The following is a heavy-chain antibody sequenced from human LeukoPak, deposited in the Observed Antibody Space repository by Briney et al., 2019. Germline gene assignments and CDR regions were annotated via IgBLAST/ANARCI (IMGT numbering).Heavy chain of an antibody. CDR1: GYTFTGYY. CDR2: INPNSGGT. CDR3: ARAYCGGDCYSYYYYGMDV. Sequence: ASVKVSCKASGYTFTGYYMHWVRQAPGQGLEWMGWINPNSGGTNYAQKFQGWVTMTRDTSISTAYMELSRLRSDGTAVYYCARAYCGGDCYSYYYYGMDVWGQGTTVTVSS. D-gene: IGHD2-21*02. V-gene: IGHV1-2*04. J-gene: IGHJ6*02.